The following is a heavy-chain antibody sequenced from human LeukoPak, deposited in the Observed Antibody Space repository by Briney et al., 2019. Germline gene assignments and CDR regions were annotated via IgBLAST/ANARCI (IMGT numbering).Heavy chain of an antibody. Sequence: GGSLRLSCAASGFTFSDYYMSWIRQAPGKGLEWVSYISSSGSTVYYADSVKGRFTISRDNAKNSLYLQVNSLRAEDTAVYYCARGPSSSGWYEDYFDYWGQGTLVTVSS. D-gene: IGHD6-19*01. CDR3: ARGPSSSGWYEDYFDY. CDR1: GFTFSDYY. CDR2: ISSSGSTV. V-gene: IGHV3-11*04. J-gene: IGHJ4*02.